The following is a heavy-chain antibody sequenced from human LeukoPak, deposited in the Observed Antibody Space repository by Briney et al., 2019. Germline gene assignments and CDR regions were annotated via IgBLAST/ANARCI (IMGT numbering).Heavy chain of an antibody. CDR2: ISSDGVEK. CDR1: GFTFSNYG. J-gene: IGHJ6*03. CDR3: AREGHYDILPGYSPLEYYFYYMDV. V-gene: IGHV3-30*04. D-gene: IGHD3-9*01. Sequence: GRSLRLSCEASGFTFSNYGIHWVRQTPGKGLEWVAAISSDGVEKHYADSVKGRFTISRDNSKSTVYLQMNSLRAEDTALYYCAREGHYDILPGYSPLEYYFYYMDVWGKGTTVTVSS.